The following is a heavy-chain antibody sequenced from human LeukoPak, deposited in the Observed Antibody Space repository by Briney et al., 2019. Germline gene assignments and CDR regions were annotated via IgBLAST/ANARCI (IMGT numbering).Heavy chain of an antibody. CDR3: VRDYQFIQEV. D-gene: IGHD2-2*01. V-gene: IGHV3-74*01. Sequence: GGSLRLSCVASGFTFSNYWMLWVRQAPGKGLMWVSLISTDGKSTRYAESVKGRFTISRDNAKNALYLQMDILRVEDTALYFCVRDYQFIQEVWGQGATVTVSS. CDR1: GFTFSNYW. J-gene: IGHJ6*02. CDR2: ISTDGKST.